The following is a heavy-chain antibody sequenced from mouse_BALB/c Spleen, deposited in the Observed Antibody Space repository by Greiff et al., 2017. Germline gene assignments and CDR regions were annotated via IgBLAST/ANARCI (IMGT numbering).Heavy chain of an antibody. Sequence: DVQLVESGAELVKPGASVKLSCTASGFNIKDTYMHWVKQRPEQGLEWIGRIDPANGNTKYDPKFQGKATITADTSSNTAYLQLSSLTSEDTAVYYCARQLAYYYAMDYWGQGTSVTVSS. CDR3: ARQLAYYYAMDY. CDR1: GFNIKDTY. V-gene: IGHV14-3*02. J-gene: IGHJ4*01. CDR2: IDPANGNT. D-gene: IGHD6-1*01.